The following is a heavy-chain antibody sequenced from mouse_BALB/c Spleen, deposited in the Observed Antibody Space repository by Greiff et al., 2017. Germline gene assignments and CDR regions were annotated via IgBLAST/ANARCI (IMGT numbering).Heavy chain of an antibody. V-gene: IGHV5-6-3*01. Sequence: EVQRLESGGGLVQPGGSLLLSCAASGFTFSSYGLSWVRQTPDKRLELVATINSNGGSTYYPDSVKGRFTISRDNAKNALYLQMSRLKSEDTAMYYCASSYGADWGQGTLVTVSA. CDR2: INSNGGST. CDR1: GFTFSSYG. D-gene: IGHD1-1*01. J-gene: IGHJ3*01. CDR3: ASSYGAD.